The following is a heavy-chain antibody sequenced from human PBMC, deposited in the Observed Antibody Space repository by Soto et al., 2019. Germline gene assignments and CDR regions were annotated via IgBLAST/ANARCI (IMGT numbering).Heavy chain of an antibody. V-gene: IGHV1-18*01. CDR1: GYTFTSYG. CDR3: ARDPGFRSDY. J-gene: IGHJ4*02. D-gene: IGHD3-9*01. CDR2: INAYNGNT. Sequence: QVQLVQSGAEVKKPGASVKVSCKASGYTFTSYGISWVRQAPGQGLEWMGWINAYNGNTNDAQKLQRRVTMTTGTSTSTAYMKLRSLRSDVTVVYYCARDPGFRSDYWGQGTLVTVSS.